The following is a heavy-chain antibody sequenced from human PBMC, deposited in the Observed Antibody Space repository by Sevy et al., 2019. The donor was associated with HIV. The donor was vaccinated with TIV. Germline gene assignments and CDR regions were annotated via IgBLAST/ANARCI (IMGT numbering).Heavy chain of an antibody. V-gene: IGHV3-7*01. Sequence: GGSLRLSCAASGFTFSSYAMHWVRQAPGKGLEWVATMKQDGSEKYYVDSVKGRFTISRDNAKHSLYLQMNSLRAEDTAVYYCVREGLGGFSYSLDCWGQRTLVTVSS. D-gene: IGHD5-18*01. J-gene: IGHJ4*02. CDR1: GFTFSSYA. CDR3: VREGLGGFSYSLDC. CDR2: MKQDGSEK.